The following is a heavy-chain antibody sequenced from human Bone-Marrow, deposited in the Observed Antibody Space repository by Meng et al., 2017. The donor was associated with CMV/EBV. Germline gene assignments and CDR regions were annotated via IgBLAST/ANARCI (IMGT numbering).Heavy chain of an antibody. J-gene: IGHJ4*02. CDR2: ISYDGSKK. D-gene: IGHD2-2*01. Sequence: SDAMHGVRQAAGKGLGWVAGISYDGSKKYYADSVKGRFIISRDNSKNPLYLQMHSLRAEDTAVYSCARGIPDKYCSGTSCYFYFDYWGQGTLVTVSS. CDR3: ARGIPDKYCSGTSCYFYFDY. V-gene: IGHV3-30*04. CDR1: SDA.